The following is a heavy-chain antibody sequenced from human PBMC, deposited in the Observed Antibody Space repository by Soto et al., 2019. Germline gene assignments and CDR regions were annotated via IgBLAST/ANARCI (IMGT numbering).Heavy chain of an antibody. V-gene: IGHV5-51*01. D-gene: IGHD3-3*01. CDR2: IYPGDSDT. CDR3: ARRLKDYDFWSGLLSNWFDP. Sequence: GESLKISCKGSGYSFTSYWIGWVRQMPGKGLEWMGIIYPGDSDTRYSPSFQGQVTISADKSISTAYLQWSSLKASDTAMYYCARRLKDYDFWSGLLSNWFDPWGQGTLVTVSS. CDR1: GYSFTSYW. J-gene: IGHJ5*02.